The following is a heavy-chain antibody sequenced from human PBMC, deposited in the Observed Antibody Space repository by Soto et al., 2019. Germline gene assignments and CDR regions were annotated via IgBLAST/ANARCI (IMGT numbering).Heavy chain of an antibody. J-gene: IGHJ4*02. CDR1: GDSISSNNYW. Sequence: PSETLSLTCTVSGDSISSNNYWWGWIRQPPGKGLEWIGSIYYTGYTNYNPYLNTRVTISGDTSKNQFSLNLKSVTAADTAMYYCAIHLILYGEGFPFDTWGQGTLVTVSS. CDR3: AIHLILYGEGFPFDT. CDR2: IYYTGYT. D-gene: IGHD3-10*01. V-gene: IGHV4-39*01.